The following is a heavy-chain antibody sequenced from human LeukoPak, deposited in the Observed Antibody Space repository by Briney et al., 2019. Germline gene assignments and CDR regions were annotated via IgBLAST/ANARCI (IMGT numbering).Heavy chain of an antibody. V-gene: IGHV1-18*01. CDR2: ISAYNGNT. CDR3: ARDCSSTSCYRRYYYYGMDV. CDR1: GYTFTSYG. Sequence: ASVKVSCKASGYTFTSYGISWVRQAPGQGLEWLGWISAYNGNTNYAQKLQGRVTMTTDTSTSTDYMELRSLRSDDTAVYYCARDCSSTSCYRRYYYYGMDVWGQGTTVTVSS. D-gene: IGHD2-2*01. J-gene: IGHJ6*02.